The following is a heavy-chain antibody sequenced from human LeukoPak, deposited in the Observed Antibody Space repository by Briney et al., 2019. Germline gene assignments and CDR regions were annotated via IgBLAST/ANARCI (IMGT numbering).Heavy chain of an antibody. CDR3: ASYDSSGFGDY. CDR1: GFTFSSYS. D-gene: IGHD3-22*01. CDR2: ISSSSSTI. V-gene: IGHV3-48*01. J-gene: IGHJ4*02. Sequence: PGGSLRLSCAASGFTFSSYSMNWVRQAPGKGLEWVSYISSSSSTIYYADSVKGRFTISRDNSKNTLYLQMNSPRAEDTAVYYCASYDSSGFGDYWGQGTLVTVSS.